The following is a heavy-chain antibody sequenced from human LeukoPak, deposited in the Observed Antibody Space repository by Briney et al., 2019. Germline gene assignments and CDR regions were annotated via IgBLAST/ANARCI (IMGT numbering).Heavy chain of an antibody. Sequence: ASVKVSCTASGYTFTSYYMHWVRQAPGQGLEWMGIINPSGGSTSYALKFQGRVTMTRDTSTSTVYMELSSLRSEDTAVYYCARMRRSSGWPLDYWGREPWSPSPQ. CDR2: INPSGGST. V-gene: IGHV1-46*01. CDR1: GYTFTSYY. D-gene: IGHD6-19*01. CDR3: ARMRRSSGWPLDY. J-gene: IGHJ4*02.